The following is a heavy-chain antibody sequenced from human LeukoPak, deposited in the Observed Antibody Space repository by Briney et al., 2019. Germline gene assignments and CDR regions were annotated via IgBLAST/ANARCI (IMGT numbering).Heavy chain of an antibody. CDR1: GFTFSSYA. J-gene: IGHJ4*02. CDR2: ISGSGGST. V-gene: IGHV3-23*01. CDR3: ARAYSSSYYPPENFFNS. D-gene: IGHD3-22*01. Sequence: GGSLRLSCAASGFTFSSYAMSWVRQAPGKGLEWVSAISGSGGSTYYADSVKGRFTISRDNSKNTLYLQMNSLRAEDTAVYYCARAYSSSYYPPENFFNSWGQGTLVTVSS.